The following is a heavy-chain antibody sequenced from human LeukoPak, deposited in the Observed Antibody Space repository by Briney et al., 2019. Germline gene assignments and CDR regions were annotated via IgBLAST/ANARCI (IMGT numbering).Heavy chain of an antibody. CDR3: ARDQVGSSAGWFDP. CDR2: ISGYNGNT. D-gene: IGHD1-26*01. V-gene: IGHV1-18*01. CDR1: GYTFINHG. J-gene: IGHJ5*02. Sequence: GASVKVSCRASGYTFINHGISWVRQAPGQGLEWMGWISGYNGNTDYAQKLQGRVILTTDASTNTAYMEMRSQTFDDTAIYYCARDQVGSSAGWFDPWGQGTLVTVSS.